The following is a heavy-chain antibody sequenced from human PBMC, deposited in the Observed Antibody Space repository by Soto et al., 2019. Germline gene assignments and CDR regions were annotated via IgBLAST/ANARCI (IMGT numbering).Heavy chain of an antibody. CDR1: GFTFSSYW. Sequence: EVQLVESGGGLVQPGGSLRLSCAASGFTFSSYWMHWVRQAPGKGLVWVSRINSDGSSTSYADSVKGRFTISRDNAKNTLYLQMNSLRAEDTAVYYCAKVGVYLDWYFDPWGRGTLVSVSS. J-gene: IGHJ2*01. D-gene: IGHD2-8*01. CDR3: AKVGVYLDWYFDP. CDR2: INSDGSST. V-gene: IGHV3-74*01.